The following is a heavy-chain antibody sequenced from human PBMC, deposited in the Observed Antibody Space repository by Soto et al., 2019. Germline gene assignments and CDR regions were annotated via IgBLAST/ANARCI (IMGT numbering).Heavy chain of an antibody. V-gene: IGHV4-59*08. CDR3: ARLSCTNGVCYTPHYYYYYYMDV. CDR2: IYYSGST. Sequence: ETLSLTCTVSGGSISSYYWSWIRQPPGKGLEWIGYIYYSGSTNYNPSLKSRVTISVDTSKNQFSLKLSSVTAADTAVYYCARLSCTNGVCYTPHYYYYYYMDVWGKGTTVTVSS. J-gene: IGHJ6*03. CDR1: GGSISSYY. D-gene: IGHD2-8*01.